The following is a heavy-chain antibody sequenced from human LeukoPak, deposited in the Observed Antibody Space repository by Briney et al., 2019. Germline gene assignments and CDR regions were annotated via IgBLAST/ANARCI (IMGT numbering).Heavy chain of an antibody. J-gene: IGHJ6*02. D-gene: IGHD1-1*01. CDR1: GGSFSGYY. V-gene: IGHV4-34*01. CDR2: VNHSGST. Sequence: PSETLSLTCALYGGSFSGYYWSWIRQPPGKGLEWIGEVNHSGSTNYNPSLKSRVTISVDTSKNQFSLKLSSVTAADTAVYYCARHLSYNWNGYGMDVWGQGTTVTVSS. CDR3: ARHLSYNWNGYGMDV.